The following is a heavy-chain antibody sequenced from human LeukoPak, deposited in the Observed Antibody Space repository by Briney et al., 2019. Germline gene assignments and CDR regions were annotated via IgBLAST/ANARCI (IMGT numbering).Heavy chain of an antibody. D-gene: IGHD3-10*01. V-gene: IGHV3-7*01. CDR3: ARGGDYYYYMDV. CDR1: GFTFSSYW. Sequence: GGSLRLSCAASGFTFSSYWMSWVRQAPGKGLEWVANIKQDGSEKYYVDSVRGRFTISRDNAENSLYLQMNSLRAEDTAVYYCARGGDYYYYMDVWGKGTTVTVSS. CDR2: IKQDGSEK. J-gene: IGHJ6*03.